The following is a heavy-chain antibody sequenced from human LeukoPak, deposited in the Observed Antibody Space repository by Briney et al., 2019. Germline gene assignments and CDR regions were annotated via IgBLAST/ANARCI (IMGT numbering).Heavy chain of an antibody. CDR1: GFTFNNYA. D-gene: IGHD3-10*01. J-gene: IGHJ3*02. CDR3: AKQTSWYCCGSGSRSPDAFDI. Sequence: GGSLRLSCVASGFTFNNYAMTWVHQTPGKGLEWVSVISGSGGSTDYADSVKGRFTISRDNSKNTLYVQMNSLRAEDTAGYYCAKQTSWYCCGSGSRSPDAFDIWGQGTMVTVSS. CDR2: ISGSGGST. V-gene: IGHV3-23*01.